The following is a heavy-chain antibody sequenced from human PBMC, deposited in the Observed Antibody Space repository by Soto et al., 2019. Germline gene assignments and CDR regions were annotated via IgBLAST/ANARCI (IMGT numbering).Heavy chain of an antibody. CDR1: GASITSGSYS. J-gene: IGHJ4*02. D-gene: IGHD1-26*01. V-gene: IGHV4-30-2*01. CDR3: DGWGALRPVGNVPFSF. CDR2: IHVTGYT. Sequence: QLQLQESGSGLVNPSQTLSLTCTVSGASITSGSYSWSWIRQAPGKGLEWIGNIHVTGYTAFSPSLQRHVTMSVDTTKTQFPLNAQSVTVAEKAVYFCDGWGALRPVGNVPFSFWGQRTMVTVSS.